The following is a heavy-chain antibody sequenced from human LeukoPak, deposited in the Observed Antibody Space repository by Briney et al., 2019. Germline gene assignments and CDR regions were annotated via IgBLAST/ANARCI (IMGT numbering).Heavy chain of an antibody. J-gene: IGHJ4*02. Sequence: GGSLRLSCAASGFTFSSSAMSWVRQVPGKGLEWVSGISASGGSTNYADSVRGRFTISRDNSKNTLYVQMNSLRDEDAALYYCAKGHYYGSGSLDYWGQGTLVTVSS. CDR2: ISASGGST. CDR3: AKGHYYGSGSLDY. V-gene: IGHV3-23*01. CDR1: GFTFSSSA. D-gene: IGHD3-10*01.